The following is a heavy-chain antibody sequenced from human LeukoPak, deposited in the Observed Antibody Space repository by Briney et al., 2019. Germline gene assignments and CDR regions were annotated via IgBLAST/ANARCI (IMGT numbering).Heavy chain of an antibody. D-gene: IGHD6-6*01. J-gene: IGHJ4*02. CDR2: TYHSGST. CDR3: ARGLGMWQLLDS. CDR1: GCSISSSNW. Sequence: SGSLSLTCAVSGCSISSSNWWSWVRQPPGKGLGWTGQTYHSGSTNYNPSLKSRVAISVDKSKNKFSLNMNSLTAADTAVYYCARGLGMWQLLDSWGQGTLVTVSS. V-gene: IGHV4-4*02.